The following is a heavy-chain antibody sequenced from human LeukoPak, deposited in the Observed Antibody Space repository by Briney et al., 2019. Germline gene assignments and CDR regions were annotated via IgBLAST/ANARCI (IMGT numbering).Heavy chain of an antibody. Sequence: VGSLRLSCAASGFTFSSYWMHWVRQAPGKGLVWVSRINSDGSSTSYADSVKGRFTISRDNAKNTLYLQMNSLRAEDTAVYYCARVHRGYSYGRLDYWGQGTLVTVSS. D-gene: IGHD5-18*01. CDR1: GFTFSSYW. J-gene: IGHJ4*02. V-gene: IGHV3-74*01. CDR2: INSDGSST. CDR3: ARVHRGYSYGRLDY.